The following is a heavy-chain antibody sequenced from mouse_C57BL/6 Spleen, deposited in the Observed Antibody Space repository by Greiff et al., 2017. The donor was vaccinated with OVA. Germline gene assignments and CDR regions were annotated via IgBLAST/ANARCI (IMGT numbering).Heavy chain of an antibody. CDR3: ARRDYYGSSRYFDY. CDR2: IYPGSGST. J-gene: IGHJ2*01. CDR1: GYTFTSYW. V-gene: IGHV1-55*01. Sequence: QVQLQQPGAELVKPGASVKMSCKASGYTFTSYWITWVKQRPGQGLEWIGDIYPGSGSTNYNEKFKSKATLTVDTSSSTAYMQLSSLTSEDSAVYYCARRDYYGSSRYFDYWGQGTTLTVSS. D-gene: IGHD1-1*01.